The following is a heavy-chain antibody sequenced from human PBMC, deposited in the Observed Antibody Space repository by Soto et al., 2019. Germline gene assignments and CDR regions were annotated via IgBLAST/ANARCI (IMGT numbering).Heavy chain of an antibody. CDR3: AADATAWQQMVPSDY. CDR1: GFTFTSSA. Sequence: QMQLEQSGPEVKKPGTSVKVSCKASGFTFTSSAFQWVRQARGQRLEWIGWIAVGSGYTNYAQRFQDRVTLTRDMSTATTDMELSRLTSEETAIYYCAADATAWQQMVPSDYWGQGTLVTVSS. CDR2: IAVGSGYT. D-gene: IGHD2-8*01. J-gene: IGHJ4*02. V-gene: IGHV1-58*01.